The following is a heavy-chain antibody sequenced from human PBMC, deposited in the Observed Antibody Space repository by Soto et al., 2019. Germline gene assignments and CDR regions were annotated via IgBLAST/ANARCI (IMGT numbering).Heavy chain of an antibody. CDR2: IYYSGST. D-gene: IGHD3-10*02. Sequence: PGKGLEWIGYIYYSGSTYYNPSLKSRVTISVDTSKNQFSLKLSSVTAADTAVYYCARFFFFQAEDGIRDVRSVSAFLLNSSSDL. CDR3: ARFFFFQAEDGIRDVRSVSAFLLNSSSDL. V-gene: IGHV4-31*02. J-gene: IGHJ2*01.